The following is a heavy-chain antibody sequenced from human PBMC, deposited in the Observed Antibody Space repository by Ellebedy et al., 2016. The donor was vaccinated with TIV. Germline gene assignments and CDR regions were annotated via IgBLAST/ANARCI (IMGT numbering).Heavy chain of an antibody. CDR1: GYSSSDYY. J-gene: IGHJ4*02. CDR2: INPKSGGT. Sequence: AASVKVSCKASGYSSSDYYVNWVRQAPGQGLEWMGWINPKSGGTNYAHKFQGRVTMTRETSNTTAYLELSRLRSDDTAVFFCARGYCKGGACYSFLDSWGQGTLVTVSS. D-gene: IGHD2-15*01. V-gene: IGHV1-2*02. CDR3: ARGYCKGGACYSFLDS.